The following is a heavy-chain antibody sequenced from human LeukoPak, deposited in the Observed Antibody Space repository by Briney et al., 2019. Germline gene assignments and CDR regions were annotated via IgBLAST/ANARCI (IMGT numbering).Heavy chain of an antibody. CDR1: GGSISSYY. D-gene: IGHD4-23*01. J-gene: IGHJ4*02. CDR3: ARMEAVVTPIDY. V-gene: IGHV4-59*12. Sequence: LETLSLTCTVSGGSISSYYWSWIRQPPGKGLEWIGYIYYSGGTNYNPSLKSRVTISVDTSKNQFSLKLSSVTAADTAVYYCARMEAVVTPIDYWGQGTLVTVSS. CDR2: IYYSGGT.